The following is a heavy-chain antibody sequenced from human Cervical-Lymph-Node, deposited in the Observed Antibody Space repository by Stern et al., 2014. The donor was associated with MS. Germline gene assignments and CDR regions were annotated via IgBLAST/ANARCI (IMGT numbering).Heavy chain of an antibody. CDR2: IWYDGSNK. CDR1: GFTFSSYG. V-gene: IGHV3-33*01. D-gene: IGHD4-23*01. CDR3: ARDLNYGGNQFDY. J-gene: IGHJ4*02. Sequence: DQLVESGGGVVQPGRSLRLSCAASGFTFSSYGMHWVRQAPGKGLEWVAVIWYDGSNKYYADSVKGRFTISRDNSKNTLYLQMNSLRAEDTAVYYCARDLNYGGNQFDYWGQGTLVTVSS.